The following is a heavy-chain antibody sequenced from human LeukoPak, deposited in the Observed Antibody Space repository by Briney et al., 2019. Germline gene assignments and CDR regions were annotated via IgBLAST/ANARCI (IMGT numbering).Heavy chain of an antibody. CDR2: ISGSGGST. CDR3: AKERGEDIVVVVAAMRDDAFDI. V-gene: IGHV3-23*01. Sequence: GXSLRLSCAASGFTFSSYAMSWVRQAPGKGLEWVSAISGSGGSTYYADSVKGRFTISRDNSKNTVYLQMNRLRAEDTAVYYCAKERGEDIVVVVAAMRDDAFDIWGQGTMVTVSS. CDR1: GFTFSSYA. D-gene: IGHD2-15*01. J-gene: IGHJ3*02.